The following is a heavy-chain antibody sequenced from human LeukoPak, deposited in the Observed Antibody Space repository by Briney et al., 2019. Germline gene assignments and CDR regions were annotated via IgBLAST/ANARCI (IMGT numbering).Heavy chain of an antibody. D-gene: IGHD4-11*01. CDR2: ISSSSSYI. J-gene: IGHJ5*02. CDR1: GFTFSSYS. Sequence: PGGSLRLSCAASGFTFSSYSMNWVRQAPGKGLEWVSSISSSSSYIYYADSVKGRLTISIDNAKNSLYLQMNSLRAEDTDLYYCARDGRYSNYAGWFDPWGQGTLSPSPQ. CDR3: ARDGRYSNYAGWFDP. V-gene: IGHV3-21*04.